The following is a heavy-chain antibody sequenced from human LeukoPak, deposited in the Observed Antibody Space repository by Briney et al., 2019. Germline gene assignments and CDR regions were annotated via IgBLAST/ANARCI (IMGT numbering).Heavy chain of an antibody. CDR3: ARDPPGGWEGFDS. D-gene: IGHD1-26*01. J-gene: IGHJ4*02. CDR2: ISSGAKNI. CDR1: GFLFDRYE. Sequence: GGSLRLSCAASGFLFDRYEMSWVRQAPGKGLEWVSYISSGAKNIYYADSVKGRFTVSRDNAKNSLYLQMNSLRPEDTAIYYCARDPPGGWEGFDSWGQGTLVTVSS. V-gene: IGHV3-48*03.